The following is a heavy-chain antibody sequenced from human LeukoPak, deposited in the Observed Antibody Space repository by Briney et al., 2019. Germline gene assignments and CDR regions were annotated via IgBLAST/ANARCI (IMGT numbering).Heavy chain of an antibody. J-gene: IGHJ4*02. D-gene: IGHD5-18*01. V-gene: IGHV3-7*03. CDR1: GFTFSSYW. Sequence: PGGSLRLSCAASGFTFSSYWMSWVRQAPGKGLEWVANIKQDGSEKYLEDSVKGRFTISKDTPKNPLYLQMTSLTAEETAVYYCAKQRGVSARVTSFDYWGQGTLVTVSS. CDR2: IKQDGSEK. CDR3: AKQRGVSARVTSFDY.